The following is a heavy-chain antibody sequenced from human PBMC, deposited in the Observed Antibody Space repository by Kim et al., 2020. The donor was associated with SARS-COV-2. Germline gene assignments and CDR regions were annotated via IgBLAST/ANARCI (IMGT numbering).Heavy chain of an antibody. J-gene: IGHJ4*02. CDR1: GGSFSGYY. V-gene: IGHV4-34*01. Sequence: SETLSLTCAVYGGSFSGYYWSWIRQPPGKGLEWIGEINHSGSTNYNPSLKSRVTISVDTSKNQFSLKLSSVTAADTAVYYCARGRGYSYGSFDYWGQGTLVPVSS. CDR3: ARGRGYSYGSFDY. CDR2: INHSGST. D-gene: IGHD5-18*01.